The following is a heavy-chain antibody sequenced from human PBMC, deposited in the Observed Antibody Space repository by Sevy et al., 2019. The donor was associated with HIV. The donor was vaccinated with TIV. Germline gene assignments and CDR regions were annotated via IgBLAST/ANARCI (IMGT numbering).Heavy chain of an antibody. D-gene: IGHD1-7*01. J-gene: IGHJ4*02. Sequence: GGSLRLSCAASGFTFSDYGMHWVRQAPGKGLEWVTVIWSDGSNKYYGDSVKGRFTISIDSPKNTLFLQMNSLRVDDTAVYYCAREERSGTTTSFDYWGQGALVTVSS. CDR2: IWSDGSNK. CDR3: AREERSGTTTSFDY. V-gene: IGHV3-33*01. CDR1: GFTFSDYG.